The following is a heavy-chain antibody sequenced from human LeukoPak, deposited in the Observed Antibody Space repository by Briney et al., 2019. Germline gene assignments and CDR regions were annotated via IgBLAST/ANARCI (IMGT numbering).Heavy chain of an antibody. J-gene: IGHJ6*02. CDR2: IIPIFGIA. D-gene: IGHD3-10*01. Sequence: SVKVSCKASGGTFTSYAISWVRQAPGQGLEWMGRIIPIFGIANYAQKFQGRVTITADKSTSTAYMELSSLRSEDTAVYYCARDQKVRYGMDVWGQGTTVTVSS. CDR1: GGTFTSYA. CDR3: ARDQKVRYGMDV. V-gene: IGHV1-69*04.